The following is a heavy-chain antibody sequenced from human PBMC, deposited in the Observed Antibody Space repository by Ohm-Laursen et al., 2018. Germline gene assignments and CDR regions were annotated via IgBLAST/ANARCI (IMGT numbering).Heavy chain of an antibody. D-gene: IGHD6-13*01. CDR1: GFTFSSYN. J-gene: IGHJ4*02. Sequence: GSLRLSCAASGFTFSSYNMNWVRQAPGKGLEWISHISSGGRTIYYADSVKGRFTTSRDNSKNTLYLQMNSLRAEDTAVYYCARVDAAQPSLDYWGQGTLVTVSS. V-gene: IGHV3-48*01. CDR2: ISSGGRTI. CDR3: ARVDAAQPSLDY.